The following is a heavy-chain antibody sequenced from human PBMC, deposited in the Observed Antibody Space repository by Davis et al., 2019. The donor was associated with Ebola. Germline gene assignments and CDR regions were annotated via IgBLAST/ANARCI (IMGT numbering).Heavy chain of an antibody. V-gene: IGHV3-20*04. CDR1: GFTFDDYG. Sequence: GESLKISCAASGFTFDDYGMSWVRQAPGKGLEWVSGINWNGGSTGYADSVKGRFTISRDNAKNSLYLQMNSLRAEDTALYYCARVGGAYDILTGYYNRPIDYWGQGTLVTVSS. J-gene: IGHJ4*02. CDR3: ARVGGAYDILTGYYNRPIDY. D-gene: IGHD3-9*01. CDR2: INWNGGST.